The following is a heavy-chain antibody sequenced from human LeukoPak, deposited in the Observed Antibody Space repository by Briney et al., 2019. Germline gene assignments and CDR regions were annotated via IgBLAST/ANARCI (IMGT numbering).Heavy chain of an antibody. Sequence: GGSLRLSCAASGFTFSTYAVNWVRQAPGKGLEWVSTISGSGDSTYYADSVKGRFAISGDNSKNTLYLQMNSLRAEDTAVYYCAKDQYYFDYWGQGTLVTVSS. CDR2: ISGSGDST. V-gene: IGHV3-23*01. CDR1: GFTFSTYA. CDR3: AKDQYYFDY. J-gene: IGHJ4*02.